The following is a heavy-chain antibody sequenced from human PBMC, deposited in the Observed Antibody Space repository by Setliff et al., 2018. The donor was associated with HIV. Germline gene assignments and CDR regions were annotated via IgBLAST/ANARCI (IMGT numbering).Heavy chain of an antibody. D-gene: IGHD3-3*01. CDR2: ISPDGSST. J-gene: IGHJ5*02. V-gene: IGHV3-74*03. CDR1: GFTFSNNW. CDR3: VRVVTIFSTGPHFDP. Sequence: GGSLRLSCAASGFTFSNNWIHWVRQTAEKGLVWVSRISPDGSSTMYADSVKGRFTISRDNAKNTVYLQMNSLRAEDTAVYHCVRVVTIFSTGPHFDPWGQGTLVTVSS.